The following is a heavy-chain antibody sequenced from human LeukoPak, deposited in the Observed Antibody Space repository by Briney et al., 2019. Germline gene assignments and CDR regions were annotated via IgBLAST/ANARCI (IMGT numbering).Heavy chain of an antibody. Sequence: PAGSLRLSCAGSGFTFRRSWMTWVRQAPGKGLERVASIIQDGDVQHYLDSVKGRFTISRDNAENSLYLQMNSLRAEDTAVYYCAKLLGDVTTFDYWGQGTLVTVSS. CDR2: IIQDGDVQ. D-gene: IGHD1-26*01. J-gene: IGHJ4*02. V-gene: IGHV3-7*01. CDR3: AKLLGDVTTFDY. CDR1: GFTFRRSW.